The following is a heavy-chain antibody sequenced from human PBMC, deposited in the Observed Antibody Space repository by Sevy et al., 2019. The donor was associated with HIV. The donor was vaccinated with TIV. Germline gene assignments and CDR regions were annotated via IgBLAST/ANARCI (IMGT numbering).Heavy chain of an antibody. J-gene: IGHJ6*03. D-gene: IGHD3-22*01. V-gene: IGHV3-23*01. CDR1: GFSFDSYG. CDR2: ISGSGTRT. Sequence: GGSLRLSCAASGFSFDSYGMTWVRQAPGKGLEWVSGISGSGTRTYYADSVKGRFSISRDNSKNRLYLQMNSLRSEDTGIYYWGKGGGGHYDPDEIGYYFYYYNMDVWGKGTTVTVSS. CDR3: GKGGGGHYDPDEIGYYFYYYNMDV.